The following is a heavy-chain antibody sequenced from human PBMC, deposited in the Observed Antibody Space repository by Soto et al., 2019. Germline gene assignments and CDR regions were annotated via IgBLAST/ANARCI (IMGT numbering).Heavy chain of an antibody. D-gene: IGHD5-18*01. CDR1: GFTFTGSA. CDR2: IVVGSGNT. CDR3: AADGGYTAMAPYYFDY. J-gene: IGHJ4*02. V-gene: IGHV1-58*01. Sequence: SVKLSCKAPGFTFTGSAVECVRQARGQRLEWIGWIVVGSGNTNYAQKFQERVTITRDMSTSTAYMELSSLRSEDTAVYYCAADGGYTAMAPYYFDYLGQGTLVTVSS.